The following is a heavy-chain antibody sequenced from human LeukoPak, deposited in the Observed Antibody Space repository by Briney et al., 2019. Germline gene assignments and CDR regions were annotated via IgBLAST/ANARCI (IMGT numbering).Heavy chain of an antibody. J-gene: IGHJ4*02. V-gene: IGHV1-69*04. Sequence: ASVKVSCMASGGTFSSYTISWVRQAPGEGLEWMGRIIPILGIANYAQKFQGRVTITADKSTSTAYMELSSLRSEDTAVYYCARDQTYSSSWYYFDYWGQGTLVTVSS. CDR3: ARDQTYSSSWYYFDY. CDR1: GGTFSSYT. CDR2: IIPILGIA. D-gene: IGHD6-13*01.